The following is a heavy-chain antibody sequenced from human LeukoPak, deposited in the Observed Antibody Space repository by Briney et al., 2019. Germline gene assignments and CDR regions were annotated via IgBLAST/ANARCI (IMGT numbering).Heavy chain of an antibody. CDR2: FYYSGST. V-gene: IGHV4-39*07. CDR1: GGSISSSSYY. D-gene: IGHD3-3*01. Sequence: TSETLSLTCTVSGGSISSSSYYWGWIRQPPGKGLEWIGRFYYSGSTYYNPSLKSRVTISVDTSKNQFSLKLSSVTAADTAVYYCARAYYDFWSGYYISPTNYYMDVWGKGTTVTVSS. CDR3: ARAYYDFWSGYYISPTNYYMDV. J-gene: IGHJ6*03.